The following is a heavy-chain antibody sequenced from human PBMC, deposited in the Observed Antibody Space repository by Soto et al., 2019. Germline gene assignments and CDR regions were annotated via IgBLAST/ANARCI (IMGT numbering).Heavy chain of an antibody. D-gene: IGHD3-16*01. Sequence: SETLSLTCAVYGGSFSGYYWSWIRQPPGKGLEWIGEINHSGSTNYNPSLKSRVTISVDTSKNQFSLKLSSVTAADTAVYYCARGRARYASGHYYYYGMDVWGQGTTVTVSS. J-gene: IGHJ6*02. CDR3: ARGRARYASGHYYYYGMDV. CDR1: GGSFSGYY. V-gene: IGHV4-34*01. CDR2: INHSGST.